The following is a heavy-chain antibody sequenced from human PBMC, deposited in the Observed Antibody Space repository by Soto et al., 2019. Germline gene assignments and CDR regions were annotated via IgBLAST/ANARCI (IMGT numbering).Heavy chain of an antibody. CDR2: IYYSGST. CDR3: ARLPSSYYYDTRGYAFDI. CDR1: GGSISSYY. V-gene: IGHV4-59*01. J-gene: IGHJ3*02. Sequence: PSETLSLTCTVFGGSISSYYWSWIRQPPGKGLEWIGYIYYSGSTNYNPSLKSRVTISVDTSKNQFSLKLSSVTAVDTAVYYCARLPSSYYYDTRGYAFDIWGQGTMVTVSS. D-gene: IGHD3-22*01.